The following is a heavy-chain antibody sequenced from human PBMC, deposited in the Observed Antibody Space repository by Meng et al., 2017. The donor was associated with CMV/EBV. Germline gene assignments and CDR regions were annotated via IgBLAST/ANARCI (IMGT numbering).Heavy chain of an antibody. CDR1: GGSFSGYY. Sequence: SETLSLTCAVYGGSFSGYYWSWIRQPPGKGLEWIGEINHSGSTNYNPSLKSRVTISVDTSKNQFSLKLSSVTAADTAVYYCARIGAEYYDFWSGYHTDYYYGMDVWGQGTTVTVSS. CDR3: ARIGAEYYDFWSGYHTDYYYGMDV. CDR2: INHSGST. V-gene: IGHV4-34*01. J-gene: IGHJ6*02. D-gene: IGHD3-3*01.